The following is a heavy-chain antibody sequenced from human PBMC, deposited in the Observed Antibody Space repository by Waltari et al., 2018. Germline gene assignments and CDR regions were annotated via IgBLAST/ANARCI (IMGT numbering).Heavy chain of an antibody. CDR3: VKDIFRWAFDI. J-gene: IGHJ3*02. Sequence: EVELLESGGGLVQPGGSLGFSCPPSGFPFSGNAMGWVRQAPGKGLECVSGIGSDLNTHYADSVKGRFTISRDNSKNTLYLQMNSLRAEDTALYYCVKDIFRWAFDIWGQGTMVTVSS. D-gene: IGHD3-9*01. CDR1: GFPFSGNA. V-gene: IGHV3-23*01. CDR2: IGSDLNT.